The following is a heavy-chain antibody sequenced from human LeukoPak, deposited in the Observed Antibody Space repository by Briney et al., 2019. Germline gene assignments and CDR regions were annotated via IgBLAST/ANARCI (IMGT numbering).Heavy chain of an antibody. J-gene: IGHJ4*02. Sequence: PGGSLRLSCAASGFTFSSYAMHWVRQAPGKGLEWVAVISYDGSNKYYADSVKGRFTISRDNSKNTLYLQMNSLRAEDTAVYYCARDPGGYYDSSGPTAYYFDYWGQGTLVTVSS. D-gene: IGHD3-22*01. V-gene: IGHV3-30-3*01. CDR3: ARDPGGYYDSSGPTAYYFDY. CDR2: ISYDGSNK. CDR1: GFTFSSYA.